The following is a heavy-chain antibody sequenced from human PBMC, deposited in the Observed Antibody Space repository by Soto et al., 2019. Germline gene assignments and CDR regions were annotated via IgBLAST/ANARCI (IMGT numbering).Heavy chain of an antibody. D-gene: IGHD6-13*01. Sequence: QVQLQQWGAGLLKPSETLSLTCAVYGGSFSGYYWSWIRQPPGKGLEWIGEINHSGSTNYNPSLKSRVTISVDTSKNQFSLKLSSVTAADTAVYYCARVGTAAAVIYYGMDVWGQGTTVTVSS. V-gene: IGHV4-34*01. J-gene: IGHJ6*02. CDR3: ARVGTAAAVIYYGMDV. CDR2: INHSGST. CDR1: GGSFSGYY.